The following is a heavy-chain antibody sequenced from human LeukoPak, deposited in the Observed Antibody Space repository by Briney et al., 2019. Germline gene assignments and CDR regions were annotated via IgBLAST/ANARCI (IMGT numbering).Heavy chain of an antibody. Sequence: ASVKVSCKASGYTFTSYGISWVRQAPGQGLEWMGWISAYNGNTNYAQKLQGRVTMTTDTSTSTAYMELRSLRSDDTAVYYCARVSLEWLSGDSFDPWGQGTLVTVSS. CDR1: GYTFTSYG. J-gene: IGHJ5*02. CDR2: ISAYNGNT. V-gene: IGHV1-18*01. D-gene: IGHD3-3*01. CDR3: ARVSLEWLSGDSFDP.